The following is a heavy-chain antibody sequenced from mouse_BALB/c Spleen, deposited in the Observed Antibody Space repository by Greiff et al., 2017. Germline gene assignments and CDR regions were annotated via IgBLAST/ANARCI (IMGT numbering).Heavy chain of an antibody. CDR3: ARKAGNSWFAY. Sequence: EVKVVESGPSLVKPSQTLSLTCSVTGDSITSGYWNWIRKFPGNKLEYMGYISYSGSTYYNPSLKSRISITRDTSKNQYYLQLNSVTTEDTATYYCARKAGNSWFAYWGQGTLVTVSA. V-gene: IGHV3-8*02. J-gene: IGHJ3*01. CDR1: GDSITSGY. CDR2: ISYSGST.